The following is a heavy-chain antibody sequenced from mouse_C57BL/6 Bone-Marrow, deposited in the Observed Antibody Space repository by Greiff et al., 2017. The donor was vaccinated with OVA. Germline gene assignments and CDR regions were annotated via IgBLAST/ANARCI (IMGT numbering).Heavy chain of an antibody. J-gene: IGHJ2*01. CDR3: ARHHYYGSSYGY. CDR1: GFTFSSYG. Sequence: EVNLVESGGDLVKPGGSLKLSCAASGFTFSSYGMSWVRQTPDKRLEWVATISSGGSYTYYPDSVKGRFTISRDNAKNTLYLQMSSLKSEDTAMYYCARHHYYGSSYGYWGQGTTLTVSS. V-gene: IGHV5-6*01. CDR2: ISSGGSYT. D-gene: IGHD1-1*01.